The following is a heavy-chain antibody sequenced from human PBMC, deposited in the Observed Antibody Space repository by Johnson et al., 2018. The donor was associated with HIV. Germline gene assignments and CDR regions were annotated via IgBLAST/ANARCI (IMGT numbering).Heavy chain of an antibody. J-gene: IGHJ3*02. CDR1: GFTFSSYG. CDR3: GKDRAVAGKGHDAFDI. D-gene: IGHD6-19*01. CDR2: IRYDGSNK. Sequence: QEKLVESGGGVVQPGGSLRLSCAASGFTFSSYGMHWVRQAPGKGLEWVAFIRYDGSNKYYADSVKGRFTISRDTLKNTLYLQMNSLRAEETAVYYSGKDRAVAGKGHDAFDIWGQGTMVTVSS. V-gene: IGHV3-30*02.